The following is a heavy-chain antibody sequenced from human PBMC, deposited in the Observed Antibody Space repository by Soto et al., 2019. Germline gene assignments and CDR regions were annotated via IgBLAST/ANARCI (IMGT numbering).Heavy chain of an antibody. CDR3: ARVFNTKTFYYGMDV. CDR1: AGSISSGGYF. Sequence: QVQLQESGPGLVKTSQTLSLTCSVSAGSISSGGYFWSWIRQLPGKGLEWIGHVYYTGNTDYNPSLKSRVATSVDTSKNQFSLNLISVTAADTAVYFCARVFNTKTFYYGMDVWGRGATVTVSS. CDR2: VYYTGNT. D-gene: IGHD2-8*01. J-gene: IGHJ6*02. V-gene: IGHV4-31*03.